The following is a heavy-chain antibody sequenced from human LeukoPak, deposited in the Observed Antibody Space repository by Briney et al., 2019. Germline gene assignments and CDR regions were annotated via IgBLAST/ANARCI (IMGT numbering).Heavy chain of an antibody. Sequence: PSETLSLTCTVSGGSISSYYWSWIRQPPGKGLEWIGYIYYSGSTNYNPSLKSRVTISVDTSKNHFSLKLSSVTAADTAVYYCARGGYSGYDSVYYMDVWGKGTTVTVSS. V-gene: IGHV4-59*01. CDR3: ARGGYSGYDSVYYMDV. CDR2: IYYSGST. D-gene: IGHD5-12*01. J-gene: IGHJ6*03. CDR1: GGSISSYY.